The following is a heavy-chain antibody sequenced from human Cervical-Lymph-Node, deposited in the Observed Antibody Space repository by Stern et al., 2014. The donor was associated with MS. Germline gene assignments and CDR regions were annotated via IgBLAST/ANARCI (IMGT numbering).Heavy chain of an antibody. CDR1: GFTFSDYG. CDR3: ARDRRLTHSFYGMDV. CDR2: ATYDGSDQ. Sequence: VQLVESGGGVVQPGKSLRLSCAASGFTFSDYGMHWVRQAQGKGLEWVALATYDGSDQYYASSVKRRFTVSRDNSKNTMLLQMNGLRPEDTAVYFCARDRRLTHSFYGMDVWGQGTTVTVSS. D-gene: IGHD4-17*01. V-gene: IGHV3-30*03. J-gene: IGHJ6*02.